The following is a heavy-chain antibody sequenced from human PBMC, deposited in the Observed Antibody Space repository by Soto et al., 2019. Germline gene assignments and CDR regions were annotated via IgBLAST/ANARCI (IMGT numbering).Heavy chain of an antibody. Sequence: QVQLQESGPGLVKPSQTLSLTCTVSGGSINSGDYYWTWVRQPPGKGLEWIGNIFHSGSTYYTPALQSRVTISLDTSKNHFSLKLSSVTPAYTAVYYGARDRYYGSGTYYNFYSGMDVWGQGTTVTVSS. V-gene: IGHV4-30-4*01. CDR3: ARDRYYGSGTYYNFYSGMDV. CDR2: IFHSGST. CDR1: GGSINSGDYY. D-gene: IGHD3-10*01. J-gene: IGHJ6*02.